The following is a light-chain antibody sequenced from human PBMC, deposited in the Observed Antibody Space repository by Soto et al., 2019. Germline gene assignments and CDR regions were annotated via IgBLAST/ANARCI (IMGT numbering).Light chain of an antibody. CDR1: SNDVGGYNF. CDR2: DVS. CDR3: SSYAGSYTLV. Sequence: QSALTQPRSVSGSPGQSVIISGTGTSNDVGGYNFVSWYQQHPGKVPKLFIYDVSRRPSGVPDRFSGSKSGNTASLTISGLQAEDEADYYCSSYAGSYTLVFGGGTKLTVL. J-gene: IGLJ2*01. V-gene: IGLV2-11*01.